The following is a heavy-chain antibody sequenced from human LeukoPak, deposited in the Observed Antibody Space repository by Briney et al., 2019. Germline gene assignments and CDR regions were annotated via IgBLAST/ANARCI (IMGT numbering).Heavy chain of an antibody. D-gene: IGHD2-2*02. Sequence: GGSLRLSCAASGFTFSSYSMNWVRQAPGKGLEWVSYISSSSSTIYYADSVKGRFTISRDNAKNSLYLQMNSLRAEGTAVYYCARDLIVVVPAAIQRYMDVWGKGTTVTVSS. CDR1: GFTFSSYS. J-gene: IGHJ6*03. CDR2: ISSSSSTI. CDR3: ARDLIVVVPAAIQRYMDV. V-gene: IGHV3-48*04.